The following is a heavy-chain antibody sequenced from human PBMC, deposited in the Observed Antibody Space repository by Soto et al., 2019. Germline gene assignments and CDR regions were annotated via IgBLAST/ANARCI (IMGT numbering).Heavy chain of an antibody. D-gene: IGHD5-12*01. J-gene: IGHJ3*02. V-gene: IGHV1-18*01. CDR2: ISAYNGNT. CDR1: GYTFTSYG. Sequence: QVQLVQSGAEVKKPGASVKVSCKASGYTFTSYGISWVRQAPGQGLEWMGWISAYNGNTNYAQKLQGRVTMTTDTSTSTAYMELRSLRSDDTAVYYCARDIDGYNAEADDAFDIWGQGTMVTVSS. CDR3: ARDIDGYNAEADDAFDI.